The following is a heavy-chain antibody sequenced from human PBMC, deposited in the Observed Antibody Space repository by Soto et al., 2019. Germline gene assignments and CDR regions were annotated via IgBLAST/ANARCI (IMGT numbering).Heavy chain of an antibody. CDR1: GGTFSSYA. V-gene: IGHV1-69*01. D-gene: IGHD6-6*01. J-gene: IGHJ6*02. Sequence: QVQLVQSGAEVKKPGSSVKVSCKASGGTFSSYAISWVRQAPGQGLEWMGGIIPIFGTANYAQKFQGRVTITADESTSTAYMELSSLRSEDTAVYYCARRGYSGSSEGYYYYGMAVWGQGTTVTVSS. CDR3: ARRGYSGSSEGYYYYGMAV. CDR2: IIPIFGTA.